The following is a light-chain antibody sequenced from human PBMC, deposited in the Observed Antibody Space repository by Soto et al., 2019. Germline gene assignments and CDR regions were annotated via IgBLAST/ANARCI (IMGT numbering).Light chain of an antibody. CDR2: GAS. J-gene: IGKJ1*01. CDR1: QSVSSN. Sequence: EIVMTQSPATLSVSPGERATLSCRASQSVSSNLAWYQQKPGQAPRLLIYGASTRATGIPARFSGSRSGTAFTITISSLQSEDFAVYYCQQYNNWPPWTFGQGTKVEIK. V-gene: IGKV3-15*01. CDR3: QQYNNWPPWT.